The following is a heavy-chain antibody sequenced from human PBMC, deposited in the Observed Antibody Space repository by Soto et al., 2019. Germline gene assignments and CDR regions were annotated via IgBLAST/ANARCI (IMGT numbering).Heavy chain of an antibody. CDR3: ARHISRILGATSMDV. Sequence: GESLKISCKASGYSFSNYWIGWVRQMPGKGLEWMGIIYPGDSDTRYSPSFQGQVTISVDKSISTAYLQWSSLKASDTAMYYCARHISRILGATSMDVWGQGTTVTVSS. D-gene: IGHD1-26*01. CDR1: GYSFSNYW. J-gene: IGHJ6*02. CDR2: IYPGDSDT. V-gene: IGHV5-51*01.